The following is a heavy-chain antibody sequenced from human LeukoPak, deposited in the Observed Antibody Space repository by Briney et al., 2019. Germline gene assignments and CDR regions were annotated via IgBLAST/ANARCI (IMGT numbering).Heavy chain of an antibody. CDR3: AKDKLGSCSSTTCSDFDN. CDR1: GFTFRSHW. J-gene: IGHJ4*02. D-gene: IGHD2-2*01. V-gene: IGHV3-7*03. Sequence: GGSLSLFCVASGFTFRSHWVGWVRRAPGEGLGCVANIKPDESEKYYVDSVGGRFTISRDNAKNSLYLQMNSLRAEDTAIYYCAKDKLGSCSSTTCSDFDNWGQGTLVTVSS. CDR2: IKPDESEK.